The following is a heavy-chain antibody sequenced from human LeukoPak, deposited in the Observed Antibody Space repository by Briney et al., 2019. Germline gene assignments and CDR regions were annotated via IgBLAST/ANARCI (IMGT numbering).Heavy chain of an antibody. D-gene: IGHD5-18*01. CDR2: IYYSEST. CDR3: ASYPEDVDTAMATFDY. CDR1: GGSISSGDYD. Sequence: SETLSLTCTVSGGSISSGDYDWSWIRQPPGKGLEWIGYIYYSESTYYNPSLKSRVTISVDTSKNQFSLKLSSVTAADTAVYYCASYPEDVDTAMATFDYWGQGTLVTVSS. J-gene: IGHJ4*02. V-gene: IGHV4-30-4*01.